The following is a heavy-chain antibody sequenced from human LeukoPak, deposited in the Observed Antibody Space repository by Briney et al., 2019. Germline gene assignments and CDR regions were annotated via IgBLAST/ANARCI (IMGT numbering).Heavy chain of an antibody. J-gene: IGHJ4*02. CDR3: AREGVYDYVWGTYRLVREVYDY. D-gene: IGHD3-16*02. CDR2: IKQDGGEK. V-gene: IGHV3-7*01. CDR1: GFTFSSYW. Sequence: GGSLRLSCAASGFTFSSYWMSWVRQAPGKGLEWVANIKQDGGEKYYVDSVKGRFTISRDNAKNSLYLQMNSLRAEDTAVYNCAREGVYDYVWGTYRLVREVYDYWGQGTLVTVSS.